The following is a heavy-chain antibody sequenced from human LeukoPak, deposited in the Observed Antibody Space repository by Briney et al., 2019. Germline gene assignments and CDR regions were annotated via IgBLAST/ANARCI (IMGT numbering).Heavy chain of an antibody. Sequence: PSETLSLTCNVSGGSMKNYYWTWIRQSAGKGLEWIGRMYGSGTTTNQNPSLEGRVTMSVDTSKNQFSLDLSSVTAADTAVYYCARDYYGSGSLQEPRWGQGTLVTVSS. CDR2: MYGSGTTT. J-gene: IGHJ4*02. CDR1: GGSMKNYY. D-gene: IGHD3-10*01. CDR3: ARDYYGSGSLQEPR. V-gene: IGHV4-4*07.